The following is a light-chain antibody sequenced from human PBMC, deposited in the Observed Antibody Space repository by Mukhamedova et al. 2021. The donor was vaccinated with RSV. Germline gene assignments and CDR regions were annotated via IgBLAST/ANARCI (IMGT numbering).Light chain of an antibody. V-gene: IGLV2-14*04. CDR2: DVF. CDR1: SGDIGGYKH. CDR3: SSYTSKSIPI. J-gene: IGLJ2*01. Sequence: IIISCTGTSGDIGGYKHVSWYQQYPGKAPRLLISDVFDRASGISTRFSGSKSGNTASLTISGLQSEDEAVYYCSSYTSKSIPIFG.